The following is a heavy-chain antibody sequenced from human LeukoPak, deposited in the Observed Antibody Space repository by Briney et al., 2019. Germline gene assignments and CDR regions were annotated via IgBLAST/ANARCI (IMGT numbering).Heavy chain of an antibody. Sequence: SETLSLTCAVYGGSFSGYYWSWIRQPPGKGLEWIGEINHSGRTNYNPYLKSRVTISVDTSKNQFSLKLSSVTAADTAVYYCARGFAAPLGYWGQGTLVTVSS. D-gene: IGHD6-13*01. CDR3: ARGFAAPLGY. V-gene: IGHV4-34*01. J-gene: IGHJ4*02. CDR1: GGSFSGYY. CDR2: INHSGRT.